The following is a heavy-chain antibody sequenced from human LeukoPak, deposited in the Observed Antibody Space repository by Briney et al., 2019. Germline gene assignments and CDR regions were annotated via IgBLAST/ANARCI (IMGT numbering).Heavy chain of an antibody. D-gene: IGHD3-10*01. V-gene: IGHV3-33*06. CDR3: AKGSIWFGELLT. CDR1: GFTFSSHG. CDR2: IWYDGSNK. J-gene: IGHJ5*02. Sequence: PGRSLRLSCAASGFTFSSHGMHWVRQAPGKGLEWVAVIWYDGSNKYYADSVKGRFTISRDNSKNTLYLQMNSLRAEDTAVYYCAKGSIWFGELLTWGQGTLVTVSS.